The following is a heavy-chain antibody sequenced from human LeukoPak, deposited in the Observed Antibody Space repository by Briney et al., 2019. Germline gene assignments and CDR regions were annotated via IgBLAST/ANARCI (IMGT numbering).Heavy chain of an antibody. CDR1: GFTFSSYA. D-gene: IGHD1-1*01. CDR2: ISGSGGST. CDR3: AKTLPGGTGDY. V-gene: IGHV3-23*01. J-gene: IGHJ4*02. Sequence: GGCLRLSCAASGFTFSSYAMSWVRQAPGKGLEWVSVISGSGGSTNYADSVKGRFTISRDNSKNTLYLQVNSLRAEDTAIYYCAKTLPGGTGDYWGQGTLVTVSS.